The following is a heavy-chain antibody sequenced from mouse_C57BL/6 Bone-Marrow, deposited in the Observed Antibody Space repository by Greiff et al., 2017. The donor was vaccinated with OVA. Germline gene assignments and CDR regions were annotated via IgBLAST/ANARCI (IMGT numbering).Heavy chain of an antibody. CDR1: GFSLTSYG. D-gene: IGHD1-1*01. V-gene: IGHV2-2*01. Sequence: VQLQQSGPGLVQPSQSLSITCTVSGFSLTSYGVHWVRQSPGKGLEWLGVIWSGGSTDYNAAFISRLSISKDNSKSQVFFKMNSLQADDTAIYYCARNNRITTVVATRAMDYWGQGTSVTVSS. CDR3: ARNNRITTVVATRAMDY. CDR2: IWSGGST. J-gene: IGHJ4*01.